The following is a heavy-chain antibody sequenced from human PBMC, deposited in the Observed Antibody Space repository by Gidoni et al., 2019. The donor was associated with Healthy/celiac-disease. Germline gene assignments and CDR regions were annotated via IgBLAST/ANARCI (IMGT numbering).Heavy chain of an antibody. Sequence: EVQLLESGGGLVQPGGSLRLSCAASGFTFRSYAMSWVRQAPGKGLEWGSAISGSGGSTYYADSVKGRFTISRDNSKNTLYLQMNSLRAEDTAVYYCAKFFASSTIFGGNDYWGQGTLVTVSS. J-gene: IGHJ4*02. D-gene: IGHD3-3*01. CDR2: ISGSGGST. CDR3: AKFFASSTIFGGNDY. V-gene: IGHV3-23*01. CDR1: GFTFRSYA.